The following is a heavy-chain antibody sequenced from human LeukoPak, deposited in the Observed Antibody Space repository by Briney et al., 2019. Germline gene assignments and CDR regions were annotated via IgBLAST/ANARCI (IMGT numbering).Heavy chain of an antibody. J-gene: IGHJ2*01. D-gene: IGHD1-14*01. CDR1: GLSLSSNN. CDR2: ISAGSGTV. Sequence: PRGSLRLSCAASGLSLSSNNMHWVRQAPGGGLEWLSYISAGSGTVFSADSVKGRFSISRDNARESLFLQMNSLRVDDTAVYYCTKDLGLRRMIWGRGTLVIVSS. V-gene: IGHV3-48*04. CDR3: TKDLGLRRMI.